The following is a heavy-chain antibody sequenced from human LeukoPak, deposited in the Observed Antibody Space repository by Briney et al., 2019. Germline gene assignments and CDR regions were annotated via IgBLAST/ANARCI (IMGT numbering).Heavy chain of an antibody. J-gene: IGHJ5*02. V-gene: IGHV4-59*08. D-gene: IGHD2-2*01. CDR1: GGSISDYY. Sequence: PSETLSLTCTVSGGSISDYYWSWIRQPPGKGLEWIAYIYYSGSTNYNPSLKSRVTISVDTSKNQFSLKLSSVTAADTAVYYCARHRVVPAATIFWFDPWGQGTLVTVSS. CDR3: ARHRVVPAATIFWFDP. CDR2: IYYSGST.